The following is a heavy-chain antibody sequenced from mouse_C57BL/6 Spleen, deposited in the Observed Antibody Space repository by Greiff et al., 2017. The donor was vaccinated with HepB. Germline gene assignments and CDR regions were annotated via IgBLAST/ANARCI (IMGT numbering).Heavy chain of an antibody. D-gene: IGHD1-1*01. CDR2: IDPETGGT. CDR1: GYTFTDYE. Sequence: QVHVQQSGAELVRPGASVTLSCKASGYTFTDYEMHWVKQTPVHGLEWIGAIDPETGGTAYNQKFKGKAILTADKSSSTAYMELRSLTSEDSAVYYCTSYYYGSSYRYFDVWGTGTTVTVSS. J-gene: IGHJ1*03. CDR3: TSYYYGSSYRYFDV. V-gene: IGHV1-15*01.